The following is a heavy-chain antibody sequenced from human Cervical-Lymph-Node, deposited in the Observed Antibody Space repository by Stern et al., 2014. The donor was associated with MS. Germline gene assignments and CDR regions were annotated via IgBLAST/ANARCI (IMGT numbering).Heavy chain of an antibody. Sequence: QVQLVQSGAEVKKPGASVKVSCKASGYTFTSYGISWVRQAPGQGLEWMGWISAYNGNTNYAQKLQGRVTMTTDTSTSTAYMELRSLRSDDTAVYYCARENWNSHYYYYYGMDVWGQGTTVTVSS. D-gene: IGHD1-7*01. CDR2: ISAYNGNT. J-gene: IGHJ6*02. CDR3: ARENWNSHYYYYYGMDV. V-gene: IGHV1-18*04. CDR1: GYTFTSYG.